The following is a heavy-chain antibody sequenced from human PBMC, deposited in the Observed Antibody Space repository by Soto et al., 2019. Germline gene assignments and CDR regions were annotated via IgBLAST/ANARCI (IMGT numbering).Heavy chain of an antibody. D-gene: IGHD2-21*02. J-gene: IGHJ4*02. Sequence: QVQLVQSGAEVKKPGSSVKVSCKASGVTFSSYAISWVRQAPGQGLEWMGGIIPIFGTANYAQKFQGRVTITADESTSTAYMELSSLRSEDTAVYYCARGRGVCGGDCYIFDYWGQGPLVTVSS. CDR3: ARGRGVCGGDCYIFDY. CDR1: GVTFSSYA. V-gene: IGHV1-69*01. CDR2: IIPIFGTA.